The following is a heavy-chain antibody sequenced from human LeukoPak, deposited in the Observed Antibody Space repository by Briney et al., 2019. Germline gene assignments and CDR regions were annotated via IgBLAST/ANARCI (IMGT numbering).Heavy chain of an antibody. J-gene: IGHJ4*02. CDR3: ARDSPEWDVVVVPSTIRGGIDY. CDR1: GFTFSHYA. D-gene: IGHD2-2*02. Sequence: GGSLRLSCAASGFTFSHYAMHWVRQAPGKGLEWVAVISHDGRNKYYADSVKGRFTISRDNFKNTVYLQMNSLTAEDAAVYYCARDSPEWDVVVVPSTIRGGIDYWGQGILVTVSS. CDR2: ISHDGRNK. V-gene: IGHV3-30*04.